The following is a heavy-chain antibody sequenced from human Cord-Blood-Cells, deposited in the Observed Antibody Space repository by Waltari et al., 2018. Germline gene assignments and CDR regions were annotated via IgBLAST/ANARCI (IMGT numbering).Heavy chain of an antibody. J-gene: IGHJ3*02. CDR1: GCTFSSYS. V-gene: IGHV3-21*01. CDR2: ISSSSSYI. CDR3: AREVRNYYGSGSYFMPDAFDI. Sequence: VQLVESGGGLVKPGGSLRLSCAASGCTFSSYSMNWVSQAPVKGPEWVSSISSSSSYIYYADSVKGRFTISRDNAKNSLYLQMNSLRAEDTAVYYCAREVRNYYGSGSYFMPDAFDIWGQGTMVTVSS. D-gene: IGHD3-10*01.